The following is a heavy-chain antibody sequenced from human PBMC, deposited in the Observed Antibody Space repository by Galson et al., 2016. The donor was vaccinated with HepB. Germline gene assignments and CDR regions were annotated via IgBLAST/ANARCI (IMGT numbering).Heavy chain of an antibody. CDR3: ARQGRYHFESKGDY. V-gene: IGHV5-10-1*01. D-gene: IGHD3-3*02. CDR1: GYTFTTYW. Sequence: QSGAEVKKPGESLKIFCKASGYTFTTYWITWVRQVPGKGLEWVGRIDPSDYDTNYNPSFFGHVTISTDRSISTAYLQWGSLKASDSAIYYCARQGRYHFESKGDYWGPGTLVTVSS. CDR2: IDPSDYDT. J-gene: IGHJ4*02.